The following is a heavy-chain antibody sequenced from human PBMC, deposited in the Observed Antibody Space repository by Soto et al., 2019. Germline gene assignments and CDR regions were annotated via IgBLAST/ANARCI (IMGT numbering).Heavy chain of an antibody. Sequence: GGSLRLSCAASAFTFNSYILHWVRQAPGKGLEHVSTISSNGDSTFYANSVKGRFTISRDNSKNTLYLQMGSLRPEDMAVYYCARSRDGYNLFDYWGQGTLVTVSS. D-gene: IGHD5-12*01. V-gene: IGHV3-64*01. CDR2: ISSNGDST. CDR1: AFTFNSYI. CDR3: ARSRDGYNLFDY. J-gene: IGHJ4*02.